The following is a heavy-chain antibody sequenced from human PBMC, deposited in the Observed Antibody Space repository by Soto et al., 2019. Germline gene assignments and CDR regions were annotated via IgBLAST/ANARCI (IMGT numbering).Heavy chain of an antibody. J-gene: IGHJ6*02. Sequence: SETLSLTCTVSGGSVSSSGNYWGWIRQPPGKGLEWIGSIYYSGSTYYNPSLKSRVTISVDKSKNQFSLKLSSVTAADTAVYYCAGWIQLQQYYYYGMDVWGQGTTVTVSS. V-gene: IGHV4-39*07. D-gene: IGHD5-18*01. CDR1: GGSVSSSGNY. CDR3: AGWIQLQQYYYYGMDV. CDR2: IYYSGST.